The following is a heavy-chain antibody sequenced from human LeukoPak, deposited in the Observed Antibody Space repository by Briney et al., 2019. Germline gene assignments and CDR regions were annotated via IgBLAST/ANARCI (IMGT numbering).Heavy chain of an antibody. CDR1: EFTVSSNY. V-gene: IGHV3-66*01. Sequence: GWSLRLSCAASEFTVSSNYMNWVRQAPGKGLEWVSVIYSGGSTYYADSVKGRFTISRDNSKNTLYLQMNSLRAEDTAVYYCAGGARWQQPFDYWGQGTLVTVSS. D-gene: IGHD6-13*01. CDR2: IYSGGST. J-gene: IGHJ4*02. CDR3: AGGARWQQPFDY.